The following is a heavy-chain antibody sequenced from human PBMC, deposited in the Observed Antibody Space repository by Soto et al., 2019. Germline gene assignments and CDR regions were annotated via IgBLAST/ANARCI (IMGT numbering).Heavy chain of an antibody. Sequence: SETLSLTCTVSGGSISSSNWWTWVRQAPGKGLEWIGYIYYSGSTYYNPSLKSRVTISVDTSKNQFSLKLSSVTAADTAVYYCARARSIAARPLDYWGQGTPVTVSS. CDR1: GGSISSSNW. V-gene: IGHV4-30-4*01. CDR2: IYYSGST. D-gene: IGHD6-6*01. CDR3: ARARSIAARPLDY. J-gene: IGHJ4*02.